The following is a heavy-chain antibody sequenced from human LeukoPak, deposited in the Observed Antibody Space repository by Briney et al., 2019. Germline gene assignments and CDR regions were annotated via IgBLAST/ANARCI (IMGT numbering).Heavy chain of an antibody. Sequence: GGSLRLSCAASGFTFSSYGMHWVRQAPGKGLEWVAFIRYDGSNKYYADSVKGRFTISRDNSKNTLYLQMNSLRAEDTAEYYCAKRGLDHDAFDIWGQGTMVTVSS. J-gene: IGHJ3*02. CDR1: GFTFSSYG. D-gene: IGHD3/OR15-3a*01. CDR2: IRYDGSNK. CDR3: AKRGLDHDAFDI. V-gene: IGHV3-30*02.